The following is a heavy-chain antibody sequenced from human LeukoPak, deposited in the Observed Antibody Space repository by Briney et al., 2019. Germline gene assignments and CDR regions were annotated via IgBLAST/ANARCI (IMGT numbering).Heavy chain of an antibody. V-gene: IGHV1-69*04. D-gene: IGHD7-27*01. J-gene: IGHJ4*02. CDR1: VCDFVHSA. CDR2: IIPSLPKT. Sequence: SVTVSFTTSVCDFVHSALNWVRQAPGQGLEWIGRIIPSLPKTEYAQKFQGRVTIIADTSTTTAYMDLNILTSDDTAVYYCATGRGRDHKITGEIPFDYWGQGTLVIVAS. CDR3: ATGRGRDHKITGEIPFDY.